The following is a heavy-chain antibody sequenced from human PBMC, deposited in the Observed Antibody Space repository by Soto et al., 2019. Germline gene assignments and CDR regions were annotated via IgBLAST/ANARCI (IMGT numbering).Heavy chain of an antibody. Sequence: EVQLVESGGGLVKPGGSLRLSCAASGFSITNAWMHWVRQAPGKGLEWVGRVKSKADGGTADYAAPVQVRFTISRDDSKNTQYLQMNSLKMEATAVYYCDPYPDFWGGHTPLWGQGTLVTVSS. J-gene: IGHJ4*02. V-gene: IGHV3-15*07. CDR3: DPYPDFWGGHTPL. D-gene: IGHD3-3*01. CDR1: GFSITNAW. CDR2: VKSKADGGTA.